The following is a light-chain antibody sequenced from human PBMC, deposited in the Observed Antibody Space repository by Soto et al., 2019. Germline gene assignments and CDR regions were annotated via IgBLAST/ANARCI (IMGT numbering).Light chain of an antibody. V-gene: IGKV3-11*01. J-gene: IGKJ1*01. CDR3: QQSGNWPPWT. Sequence: VLTQSPATLSLSPGESATLSCRDSQSVSSYLAWYQQKPGQAPRLIVYDAYNRATGIPARFSGSGSGTDFTLNISSLEPEDFAVYYCQQSGNWPPWTFGQGTKVDIK. CDR1: QSVSSY. CDR2: DAY.